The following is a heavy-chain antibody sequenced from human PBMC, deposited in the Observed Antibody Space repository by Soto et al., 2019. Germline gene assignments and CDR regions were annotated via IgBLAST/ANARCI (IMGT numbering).Heavy chain of an antibody. J-gene: IGHJ6*02. D-gene: IGHD1-1*01. Sequence: SETLSVTCTVSGGSVSGYYWSWIRQPPGKGLEWIGYIYYTGTTIYSPSLDRRVTLSVDRAKDQVSLKLTSVTPADTAVYYCARRPTIARFEDGLDVWGQGTMVT. CDR3: ARRPTIARFEDGLDV. CDR2: IYYTGTT. CDR1: GGSVSGYY. V-gene: IGHV4-59*08.